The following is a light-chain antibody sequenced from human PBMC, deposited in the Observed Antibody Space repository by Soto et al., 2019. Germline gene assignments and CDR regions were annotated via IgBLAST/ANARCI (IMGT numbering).Light chain of an antibody. J-gene: IGLJ1*01. CDR1: SSDVGGYNY. V-gene: IGLV2-14*01. CDR3: TSYTSDNRSYV. CDR2: EVS. Sequence: QSALTQPASVSGSPGQSITISCTGTSSDVGGYNYVSWYQQHPGKAPKLMIYEVSNRPSGVSNRFSGSKSANTASLTISGLQADDEAHYYCTSYTSDNRSYVFGTGTKVTVL.